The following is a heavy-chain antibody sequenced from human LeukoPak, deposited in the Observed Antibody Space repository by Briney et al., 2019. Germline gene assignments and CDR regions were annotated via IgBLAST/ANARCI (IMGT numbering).Heavy chain of an antibody. CDR3: ARGSWGLDAFDI. CDR2: IYYSGST. D-gene: IGHD7-27*01. J-gene: IGHJ3*02. Sequence: SETLSLTCTVSGGSISSSSYYWGWIRQPPGKGLEWIGSIYYSGSTYYNPSLKSRVTISVDTSKNQFSLKLSSVTAADTAVYYCARGSWGLDAFDIWGQGTMVTVSS. V-gene: IGHV4-39*07. CDR1: GGSISSSSYY.